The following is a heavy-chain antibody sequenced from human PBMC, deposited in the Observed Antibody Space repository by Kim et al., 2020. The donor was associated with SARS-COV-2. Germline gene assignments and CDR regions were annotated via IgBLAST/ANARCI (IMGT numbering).Heavy chain of an antibody. CDR1: GYSCTSYW. J-gene: IGHJ4*02. Sequence: GESLKISCKGSGYSCTSYWIGWVRQMPGKGLEWMGIIYPGDSDTRYSPSFQGQVTISADKSISTAYLQWSSLKASDTAMYYCARYHASHSIAPSYYFDYWGQGTLVTISS. CDR2: IYPGDSDT. V-gene: IGHV5-51*01. D-gene: IGHD6-6*01. CDR3: ARYHASHSIAPSYYFDY.